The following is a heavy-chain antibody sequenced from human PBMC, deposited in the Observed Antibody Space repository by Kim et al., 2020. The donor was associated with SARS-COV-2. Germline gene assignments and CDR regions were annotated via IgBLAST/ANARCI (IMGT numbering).Heavy chain of an antibody. D-gene: IGHD5-18*01. Sequence: GGSLRLSCAASGLDFSSYWMHWVRQAPGKGLEWVGNIKPDGSEKHYVDSVKGRFTISRDNAKISLYLQRNNLRADDTAVYYCAARTAQIGAPQDHWGRGTLVTVSS. CDR2: IKPDGSEK. V-gene: IGHV3-7*01. CDR3: AARTAQIGAPQDH. J-gene: IGHJ4*02. CDR1: GLDFSSYW.